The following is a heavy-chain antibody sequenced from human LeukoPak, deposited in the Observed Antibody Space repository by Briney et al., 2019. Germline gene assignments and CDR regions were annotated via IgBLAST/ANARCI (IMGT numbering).Heavy chain of an antibody. CDR1: GFTFSSYA. CDR2: ISGSGGST. D-gene: IGHD6-13*01. J-gene: IGHJ4*02. V-gene: IGHV3-23*01. Sequence: GGSLSLSCAASGFTFSSYAMSGVRQAPGEGLEGVSTISGSGGSTYYADPVKGRLTISRDNSKNTLYLQMNSLRAEDTALYYCAKGSAAAGILDYWGQGTLVTVSS. CDR3: AKGSAAAGILDY.